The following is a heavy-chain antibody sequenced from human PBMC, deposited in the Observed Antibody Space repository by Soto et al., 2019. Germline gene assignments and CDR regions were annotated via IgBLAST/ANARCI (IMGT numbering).Heavy chain of an antibody. CDR1: GDTFSSDA. V-gene: IGHV1-69*06. D-gene: IGHD3-10*01. J-gene: IGHJ6*02. CDR3: ARERWGVRGVILSSLAAYVSDGLEV. CDR2: IIPIFGTA. Sequence: ASVKVSCKASGDTFSSDAISWVRHAPGQGLEWMSGIIPIFGTANYAQKFQGRVTITADKSTSTAYMELSSLRSEDTAVYYCARERWGVRGVILSSLAAYVSDGLEVWGPGITV.